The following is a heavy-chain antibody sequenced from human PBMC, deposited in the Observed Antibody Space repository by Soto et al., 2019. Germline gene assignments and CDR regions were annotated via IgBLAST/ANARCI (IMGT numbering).Heavy chain of an antibody. CDR2: IYYSGST. Sequence: SETLSLTCTVSGGSISSYYWSWIRQPPGKGLEWIGYIYYSGSTNYNPSLKSRVTISVDTSKNQFSLKLSSVTAADTAVYYCARHIAAVGNDAFDIWGQGTMVTVSS. J-gene: IGHJ3*02. CDR3: ARHIAAVGNDAFDI. D-gene: IGHD6-13*01. CDR1: GGSISSYY. V-gene: IGHV4-59*01.